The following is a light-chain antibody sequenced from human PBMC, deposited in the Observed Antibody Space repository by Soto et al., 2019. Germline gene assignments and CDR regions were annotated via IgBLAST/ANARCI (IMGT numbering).Light chain of an antibody. Sequence: QSVLTQPPSVSAAPGEKVTISCSGSTSNIGSHYVSWYQQFPRTAPKLLIYDDARRPSGMPDRFSGSKSGTSATLGITGLPTGDEADYYCATWDSSLNVVLFGGGTKLTV. CDR1: TSNIGSHY. CDR2: DDA. CDR3: ATWDSSLNVVL. V-gene: IGLV1-51*01. J-gene: IGLJ2*01.